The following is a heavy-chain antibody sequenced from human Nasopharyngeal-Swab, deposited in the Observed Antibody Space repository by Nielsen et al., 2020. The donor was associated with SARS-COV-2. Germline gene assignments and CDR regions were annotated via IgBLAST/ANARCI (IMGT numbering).Heavy chain of an antibody. J-gene: IGHJ4*02. CDR1: EFTFSTYA. Sequence: GESLKISCVASEFTFSTYAMSWVRQAPGKGLEWVSAISGSDGSTYYADSVKGRFTISRDNSKNTLYLQMNSLRAEDTAVYYCAKARGRSTTRTLNFDYWGQGTLVTVSS. CDR2: ISGSDGST. V-gene: IGHV3-23*01. D-gene: IGHD2-2*01. CDR3: AKARGRSTTRTLNFDY.